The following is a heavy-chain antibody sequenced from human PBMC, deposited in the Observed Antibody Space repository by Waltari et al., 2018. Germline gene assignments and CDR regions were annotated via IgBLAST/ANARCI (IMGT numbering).Heavy chain of an antibody. V-gene: IGHV3-64D*06. CDR1: GFSFSNYA. CDR2: ISSSGGST. Sequence: EVQLVESGGGLVQPGGSVRLSCSASGFSFSNYAMHWVRQAPGKGLEFVSAISSSGGSTIYADSVKDRLTISRDNSKNTLYLQISSLRGEDTAVYYCVKRYGTGWYYFDFWGQGTLVTVSS. CDR3: VKRYGTGWYYFDF. J-gene: IGHJ4*02. D-gene: IGHD6-19*01.